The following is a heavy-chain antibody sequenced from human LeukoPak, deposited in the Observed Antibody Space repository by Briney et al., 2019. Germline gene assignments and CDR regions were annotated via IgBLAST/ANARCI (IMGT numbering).Heavy chain of an antibody. Sequence: GGSLRLSCAASGFTFSSYGMSWVRQAPGKGLEWVSAISGSGGSTYYADSVKGRFTISRDNSKNTLYLQMNSLRAEDTAVYYCAGGPTWVNYYYMDVWGKGTTVTISS. CDR1: GFTFSSYG. D-gene: IGHD1-26*01. CDR2: ISGSGGST. J-gene: IGHJ6*03. CDR3: AGGPTWVNYYYMDV. V-gene: IGHV3-23*01.